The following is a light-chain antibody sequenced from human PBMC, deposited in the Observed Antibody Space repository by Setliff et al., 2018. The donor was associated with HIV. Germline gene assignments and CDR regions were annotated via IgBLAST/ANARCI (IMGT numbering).Light chain of an antibody. J-gene: IGLJ1*01. CDR1: SSDVGGYNY. Sequence: QSVLTQPPSASGSPGQSITISCTGASSDVGGYNYVSWYQHHPGKAPKLMIYEVDERPSGVPDRFSGSKSGNTASLTVSGLRAEDEADYFCSSFAGSNSFVFGTGTKGTVL. V-gene: IGLV2-8*01. CDR3: SSFAGSNSFV. CDR2: EVD.